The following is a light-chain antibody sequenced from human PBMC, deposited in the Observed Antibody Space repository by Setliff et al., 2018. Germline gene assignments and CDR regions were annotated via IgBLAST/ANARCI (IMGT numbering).Light chain of an antibody. CDR1: SSDIGGYNY. Sequence: QSVLTQPASVSGSPGQSITISCTGTSSDIGGYNYVSWYQQFPGKAPNLIIYDVDKRPPGLSTRFSGSKSGNTAALAISGLQAEGEADYYCCSYAGSYTYVFGTGTKVTVL. CDR3: CSYAGSYTYV. J-gene: IGLJ1*01. V-gene: IGLV2-14*03. CDR2: DVD.